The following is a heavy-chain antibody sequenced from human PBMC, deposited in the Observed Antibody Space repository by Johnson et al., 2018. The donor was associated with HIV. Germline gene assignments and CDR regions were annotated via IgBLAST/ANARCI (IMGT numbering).Heavy chain of an antibody. Sequence: VQLVESGGGVVHPGRSLRVSCAASGFRFDDYGMSWVRQAPGKGLEWVSGINWNGGSTGYADSVKGRFTIARDNAKNSLYLQMNSLRAEDTALYYCARVAGYGDYGDAFDIWGQGTVVTVSS. CDR3: ARVAGYGDYGDAFDI. J-gene: IGHJ3*02. CDR1: GFRFDDYG. D-gene: IGHD4-17*01. V-gene: IGHV3-20*04. CDR2: INWNGGST.